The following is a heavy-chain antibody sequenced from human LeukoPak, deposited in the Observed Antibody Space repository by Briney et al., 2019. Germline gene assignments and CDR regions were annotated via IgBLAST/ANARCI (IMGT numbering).Heavy chain of an antibody. CDR2: IYYSGST. CDR1: GGSISSYY. CDR3: ATTSGYYDSSGYTTLFDY. Sequence: SSQTLSLTCTVSGGSISSYYWSWIRQPPGKGLEWIGYIYYSGSTNYNPSLKSRVTISVDTSKNQFSLKLSSVTAADTAVYYCATTSGYYDSSGYTTLFDYWGQGTLVTVSS. D-gene: IGHD3-22*01. V-gene: IGHV4-59*01. J-gene: IGHJ4*02.